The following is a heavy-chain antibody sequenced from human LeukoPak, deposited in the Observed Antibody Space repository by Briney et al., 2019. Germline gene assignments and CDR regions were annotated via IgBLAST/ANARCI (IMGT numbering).Heavy chain of an antibody. CDR2: IIPILGIA. V-gene: IGHV1-69*04. CDR3: ARGAYYYDSSGYYLGEFDY. CDR1: GGTFSSYA. Sequence: SVKVSCKASGGTFSSYAISWVRQAPGQGLEWMGRIIPILGIANYAQKFQGRVTITADKSTSTAYMELSSLRSEDTAVYYCARGAYYYDSSGYYLGEFDYWGQGTLVTVSS. D-gene: IGHD3-22*01. J-gene: IGHJ4*02.